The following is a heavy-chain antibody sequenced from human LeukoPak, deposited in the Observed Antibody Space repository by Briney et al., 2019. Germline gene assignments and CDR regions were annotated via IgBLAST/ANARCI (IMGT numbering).Heavy chain of an antibody. J-gene: IGHJ6*02. CDR2: INWNGGST. CDR1: GFTFYDYG. V-gene: IGHV3-20*04. CDR3: ARVKRGRAAAGTYYYYGMDV. D-gene: IGHD6-13*01. Sequence: GGSLRLSCAASGFTFYDYGMSWVRQAPGKGLEWVSGINWNGGSTGYADSVKGRFTISRDNAKNSLYLQMNSLRAEDTALYYWARVKRGRAAAGTYYYYGMDVWGQGTTVTVSS.